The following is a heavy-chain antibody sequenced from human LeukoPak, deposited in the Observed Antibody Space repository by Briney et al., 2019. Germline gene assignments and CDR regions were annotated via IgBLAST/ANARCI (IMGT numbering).Heavy chain of an antibody. D-gene: IGHD1-1*01. CDR2: INPNSGGT. CDR3: ARARTLNEGSDY. Sequence: ASVKFSCKASGYTFTGYYMHWVRQAPGQGLEWMGWINPNSGGTKYAQKFQGRVTMTRDTSISTAYMELSRLRSDDTAVYYCARARTLNEGSDYWGQGTLVTVSS. V-gene: IGHV1-2*02. CDR1: GYTFTGYY. J-gene: IGHJ4*02.